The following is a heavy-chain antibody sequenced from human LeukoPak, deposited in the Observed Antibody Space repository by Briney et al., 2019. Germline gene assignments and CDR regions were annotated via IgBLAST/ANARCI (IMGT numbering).Heavy chain of an antibody. CDR3: ARISSSAPSASPYGSGSPGAFSI. Sequence: ASVKVSCKASGYTFTSYYMHWVRQAPGQGLEWMGIINPSGGSTSYAQKFQGRVTMTRDTSTSTVYMELSSLRSEDTAVYYCARISSSAPSASPYGSGSPGAFSIWGQGTMVNVSS. CDR2: INPSGGST. V-gene: IGHV1-46*01. CDR1: GYTFTSYY. J-gene: IGHJ3*02. D-gene: IGHD3-10*01.